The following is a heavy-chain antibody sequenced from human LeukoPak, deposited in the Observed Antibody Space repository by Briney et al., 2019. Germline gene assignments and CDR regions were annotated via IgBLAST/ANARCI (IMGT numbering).Heavy chain of an antibody. Sequence: PSETLSLTCTVSGGSISSSSYYWGWIRQPPGKGLEWIGSIYYSGSTYYHQSLKSRVTISVHTSKNQFSLKLSSVTAADTAVYYCARPTPRYYYDSSGYSHDAFDIWGQGTMVTVSS. CDR3: ARPTPRYYYDSSGYSHDAFDI. V-gene: IGHV4-39*01. CDR1: GGSISSSSYY. CDR2: IYYSGST. J-gene: IGHJ3*02. D-gene: IGHD3-22*01.